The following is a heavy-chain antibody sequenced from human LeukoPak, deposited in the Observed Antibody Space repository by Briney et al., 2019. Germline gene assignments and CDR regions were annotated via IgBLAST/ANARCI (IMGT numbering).Heavy chain of an antibody. J-gene: IGHJ3*02. V-gene: IGHV3-21*01. CDR1: GFTFSSYS. CDR3: ASLKEFKDAFDI. Sequence: PGGSLRLSCAASGFTFSSYSMNWVRQAPGKGLEWVSSISSSSSYIYYADSVKGRFTISRDNAKNSLYLQMNSLRAEDTAVYYCASLKEFKDAFDIWGQGTMATVSS. D-gene: IGHD3-10*01. CDR2: ISSSSSYI.